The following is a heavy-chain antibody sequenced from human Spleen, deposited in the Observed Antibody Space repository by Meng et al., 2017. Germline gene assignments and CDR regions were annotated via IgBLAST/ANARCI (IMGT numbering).Heavy chain of an antibody. CDR2: ISGDST. V-gene: IGHV3-38-3*01. Sequence: GESLKISCAASGFTVSSNEMSWVRQAPGKGLEWVSSISGDSTYYADSGKGRFTISRDNSKNTLHLQMNSLRAEDTALYYCAKDIFPTPGWYLDYWGQGTRVTGAS. J-gene: IGHJ4*02. CDR1: GFTVSSNE. CDR3: AKDIFPTPGWYLDY. D-gene: IGHD6-19*01.